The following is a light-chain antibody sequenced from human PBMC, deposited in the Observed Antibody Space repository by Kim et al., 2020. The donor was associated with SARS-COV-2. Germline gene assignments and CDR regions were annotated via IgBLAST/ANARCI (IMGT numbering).Light chain of an antibody. Sequence: VTRGQTASITCSGDKLGDKYACWYQQKPGQSPVLVIYQDSKRPSGIPERFSGSNSGNTATLTISGTQAMDEADYYCQAWDSSTEVFGTGTKVTVL. CDR1: KLGDKY. CDR2: QDS. V-gene: IGLV3-1*01. J-gene: IGLJ1*01. CDR3: QAWDSSTEV.